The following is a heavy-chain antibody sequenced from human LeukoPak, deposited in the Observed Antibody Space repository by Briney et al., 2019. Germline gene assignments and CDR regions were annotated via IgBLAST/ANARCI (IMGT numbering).Heavy chain of an antibody. D-gene: IGHD4-17*01. Sequence: QPGGSLRLSCAASGFTFSSYWMSWVRQAPGKGLEWVAVISYDGSNKYYADSVKGRFTISRDNSKNTLYLQMNSLRAEDTAVYYCAREPTGGGSGDYLFDYWGQGTLVTVSS. CDR1: GFTFSSYW. V-gene: IGHV3-30-3*01. J-gene: IGHJ4*02. CDR2: ISYDGSNK. CDR3: AREPTGGGSGDYLFDY.